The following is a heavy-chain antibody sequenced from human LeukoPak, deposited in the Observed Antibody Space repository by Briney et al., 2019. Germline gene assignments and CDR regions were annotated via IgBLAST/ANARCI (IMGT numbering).Heavy chain of an antibody. CDR1: GFPFSSYW. CDR3: AKFRADSSGWPFDY. V-gene: IGHV3-7*03. D-gene: IGHD6-19*01. J-gene: IGHJ4*02. CDR2: IKQDGSKK. Sequence: PGGSLRLSCVASGFPFSSYWMTWVRQAPGKGLEWVANIKQDGSKKSYVDSVKGRFTISRDNAKNSLYLQMNSLRAEDTAIYYCAKFRADSSGWPFDYWGQGTLVTVSS.